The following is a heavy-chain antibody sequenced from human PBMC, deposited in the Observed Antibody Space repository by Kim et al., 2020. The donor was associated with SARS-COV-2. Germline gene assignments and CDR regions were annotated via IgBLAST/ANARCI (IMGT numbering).Heavy chain of an antibody. J-gene: IGHJ1*01. D-gene: IGHD3-22*01. CDR3: AKEGDVFSEYYYDSSGHAEYFQH. CDR1: GFTFSSYG. V-gene: IGHV3-30*18. CDR2: ISYDGSNK. Sequence: GGSLRLSCAASGFTFSSYGMHWVRQAPGKGLEWVAVISYDGSNKYYADSVKGRFTISRDNSKNTLYLQMNSLRAEDTAVYYCAKEGDVFSEYYYDSSGHAEYFQHWGQGTLVTVSS.